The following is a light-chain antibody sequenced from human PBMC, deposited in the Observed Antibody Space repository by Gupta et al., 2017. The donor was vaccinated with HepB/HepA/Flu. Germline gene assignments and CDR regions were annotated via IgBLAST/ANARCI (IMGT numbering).Light chain of an antibody. CDR1: SSDVGSYNL. V-gene: IGLV2-23*02. CDR3: CSYAGSSTLYV. CDR2: EVS. Sequence: QSALTQPASVSGSPGPSITIPCPGTSSDVGSYNLVSWYQQHPGKAPKLMIYEVSKRPSGVSNRFSGSKSGNTASLTISGLQAEDEADYYCCSYAGSSTLYVFGTGTKVTVL. J-gene: IGLJ1*01.